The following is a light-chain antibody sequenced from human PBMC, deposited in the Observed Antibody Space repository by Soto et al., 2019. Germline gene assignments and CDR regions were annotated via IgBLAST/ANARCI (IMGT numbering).Light chain of an antibody. CDR1: QSVSNSY. CDR2: GAS. V-gene: IGKV3-20*01. CDR3: QQYGSSPPVT. Sequence: EIVLAQSPGTLSLSPRERTTISCRASQSVSNSYLALYQQKPGQAPRLLIYGASSRATGIPDRFSGSGSGTDFTLTISILEPEDFAVYYCQQYGSSPPVTFGGGTKVDIK. J-gene: IGKJ4*01.